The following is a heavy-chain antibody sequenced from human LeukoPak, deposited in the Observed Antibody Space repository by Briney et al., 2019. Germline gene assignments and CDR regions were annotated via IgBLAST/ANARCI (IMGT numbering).Heavy chain of an antibody. V-gene: IGHV3-23*01. CDR2: ISGSGGST. J-gene: IGHJ4*02. CDR3: AKASGSYYFDY. Sequence: GGSLRLSCAASGFTFSSYEMNWVRQAPGKGLEWVSAISGSGGSTYYADSVKGRFTISRDNSKNTLYLQMNSLRAEDTAVYYCAKASGSYYFDYWGQGTLVTVSS. D-gene: IGHD1-26*01. CDR1: GFTFSSYE.